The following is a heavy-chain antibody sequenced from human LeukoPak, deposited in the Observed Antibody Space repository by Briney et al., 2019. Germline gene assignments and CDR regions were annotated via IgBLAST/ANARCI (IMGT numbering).Heavy chain of an antibody. D-gene: IGHD4-17*01. Sequence: SETLSLTCTVSGGSISSGSYYWSWIRQPAGKGLEWIGRIYTSGSTNYNPSLKSRVTISVDPSKNQLSLKLGSVTAVDTAVYYCARHRPTVRFFDYWGQGTLVIVSS. CDR3: ARHRPTVRFFDY. J-gene: IGHJ4*02. CDR1: GGSISSGSYY. V-gene: IGHV4-61*02. CDR2: IYTSGST.